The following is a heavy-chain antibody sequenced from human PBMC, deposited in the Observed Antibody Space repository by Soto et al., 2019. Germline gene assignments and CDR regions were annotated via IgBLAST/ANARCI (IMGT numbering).Heavy chain of an antibody. V-gene: IGHV4-59*08. Sequence: SETLSLTCTVSGGSISSYYWSWIRQPPGKGLEWIGYIYYSGSTNYNPSLKSRVTISADTSKNQFSLKLSSVTAADTAVYYCARLAGYDYIWGSYRSVYFDYWGQGTLVTVSS. D-gene: IGHD3-16*02. CDR3: ARLAGYDYIWGSYRSVYFDY. CDR1: GGSISSYY. CDR2: IYYSGST. J-gene: IGHJ4*02.